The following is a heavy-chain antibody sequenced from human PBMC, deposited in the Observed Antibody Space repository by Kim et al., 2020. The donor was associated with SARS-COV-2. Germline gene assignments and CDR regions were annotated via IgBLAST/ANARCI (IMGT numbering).Heavy chain of an antibody. CDR3: TRPPPTVVTPADS. V-gene: IGHV3-7*03. D-gene: IGHD4-17*01. CDR1: GFTFSNYW. J-gene: IGHJ4*02. CDR2: INQDGSEK. Sequence: GGSLRLSCAASGFTFSNYWMNWVRQAPGKGLGWVANINQDGSEKNCVDSVRGRFTVSRDNAKNSLYLQMNSLRPEDTAVYYCTRPPPTVVTPADSWGQGTLVTVSS.